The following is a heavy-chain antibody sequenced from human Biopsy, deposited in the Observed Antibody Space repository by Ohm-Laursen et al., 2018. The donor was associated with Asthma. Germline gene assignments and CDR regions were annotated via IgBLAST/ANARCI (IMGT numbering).Heavy chain of an antibody. Sequence: TLSLTWDVYPGSFSGFFWTWIRQSPGKGLEWIGETNERGVTNNNPSLKSRVIISIDTYWNRVSLKLTSVTAADTAVYYCARGPELDVWGQGTTVTVS. CDR1: PGSFSGFF. V-gene: IGHV4-34*01. CDR3: ARGPELDV. CDR2: TNERGVT. J-gene: IGHJ6*02.